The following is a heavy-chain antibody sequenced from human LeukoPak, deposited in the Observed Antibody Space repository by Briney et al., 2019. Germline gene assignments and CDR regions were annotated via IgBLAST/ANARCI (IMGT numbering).Heavy chain of an antibody. CDR2: INHSGST. CDR1: GGSFSGYY. D-gene: IGHD3-22*01. Sequence: SETLSLTCAVYGGSFSGYYWSWIRQPPGKGLEWIGEINHSGSTNYNPSLKSRVTISVDTSKNQFSLKLRSVTAADTAVYYCARDSYYYDSSGYHSLDYWGQGTLVTVSS. CDR3: ARDSYYYDSSGYHSLDY. V-gene: IGHV4-34*01. J-gene: IGHJ4*02.